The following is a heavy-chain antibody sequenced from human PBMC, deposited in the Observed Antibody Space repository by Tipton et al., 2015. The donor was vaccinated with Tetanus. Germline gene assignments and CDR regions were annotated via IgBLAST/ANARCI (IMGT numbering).Heavy chain of an antibody. CDR3: SRAHCTDGVCNFDF. D-gene: IGHD2-8*01. CDR2: IYPGDSDT. V-gene: IGHV5-51*01. J-gene: IGHJ4*02. Sequence: QLVQSGGEVKKPGESLKISCKGSGYIFNNYWIGWVRQKPGKGLEWMGIIYPGDSDTRYSPSFQGHVTISVDKSISTPYLQWSSLKASDTSMFYCSRAHCTDGVCNFDFRGPGALVPGPS. CDR1: GYIFNNYW.